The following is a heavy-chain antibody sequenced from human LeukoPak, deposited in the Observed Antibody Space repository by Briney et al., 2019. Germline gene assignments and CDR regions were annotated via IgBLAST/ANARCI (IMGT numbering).Heavy chain of an antibody. Sequence: GASVKVSCKASGYTFTSYGISWVRQAPGQGLEWMGWISAYNGNTNYAQTFRGRVTMTTDTSTSTAYLELRSLRSDDSAIYYCARGSSIPAQGDLWGPGTLVTVSS. V-gene: IGHV1-18*01. CDR2: ISAYNGNT. J-gene: IGHJ5*02. CDR3: ARGSSIPAQGDL. CDR1: GYTFTSYG. D-gene: IGHD6-6*01.